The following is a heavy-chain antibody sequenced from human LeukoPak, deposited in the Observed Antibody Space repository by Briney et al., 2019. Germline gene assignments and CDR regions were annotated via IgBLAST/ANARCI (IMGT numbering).Heavy chain of an antibody. J-gene: IGHJ4*02. CDR2: MNPSGST. CDR1: GGSFSGYY. CDR3: ARVSGSYSVAVDY. V-gene: IGHV4-34*01. Sequence: PSETLSLTCAVYGGSFSGYYWTWIRQTPEKGPEWIGEMNPSGSTNYNPSLKSRVTISVDTSKNQFSLKLSSVTAADTAVYYCARVSGSYSVAVDYWGQGTLVTVSS. D-gene: IGHD1-26*01.